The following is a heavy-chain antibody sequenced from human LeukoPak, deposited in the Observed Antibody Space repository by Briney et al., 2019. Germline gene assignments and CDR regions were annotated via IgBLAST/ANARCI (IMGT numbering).Heavy chain of an antibody. CDR1: GFTFSSYW. Sequence: TGGSLRLSYAASGFTFSSYWMHWVRQAPGKGLVWVSRINSDGSSTSYADSVKGRFTISRDNAKNTLYLQMNSLRAEDTAVYYCARRARDSSGYSFDYWGQGTLVTVSS. CDR3: ARRARDSSGYSFDY. V-gene: IGHV3-74*01. D-gene: IGHD3-22*01. J-gene: IGHJ4*02. CDR2: INSDGSST.